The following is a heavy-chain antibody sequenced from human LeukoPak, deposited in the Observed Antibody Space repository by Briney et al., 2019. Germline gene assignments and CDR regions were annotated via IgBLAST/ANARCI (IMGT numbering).Heavy chain of an antibody. D-gene: IGHD1-26*01. V-gene: IGHV3-7*01. Sequence: GGSLRLSCAASGFTFSSYWMGWVRQDPRKGLEWVASINQDGNGKYYVDSVKGRFTISRDNAKNSLYLQMDSLRVEDTTVYYCARGDSGSCCSWGQGTLVNVSS. J-gene: IGHJ5*02. CDR3: ARGDSGSCCS. CDR2: INQDGNGK. CDR1: GFTFSSYW.